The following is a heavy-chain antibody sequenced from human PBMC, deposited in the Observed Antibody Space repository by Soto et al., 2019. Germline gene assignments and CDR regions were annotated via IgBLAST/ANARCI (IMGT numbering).Heavy chain of an antibody. CDR3: ARGGETPRIAEAGLPFDP. CDR2: ISSSSSYI. D-gene: IGHD6-13*01. Sequence: GGSLRLSCAASGFTFSSYSMNWVRQAPGKGLEWVSSISSSSSYIYYADSVKGRFTISRDNAKNSLYLQMNSLRAEDTAVYYCARGGETPRIAEAGLPFDPWGQVTLVTVSS. V-gene: IGHV3-21*01. CDR1: GFTFSSYS. J-gene: IGHJ5*02.